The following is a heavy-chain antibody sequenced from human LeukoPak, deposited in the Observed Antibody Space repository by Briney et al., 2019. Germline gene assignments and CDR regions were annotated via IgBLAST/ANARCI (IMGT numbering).Heavy chain of an antibody. V-gene: IGHV3-53*01. CDR3: ARLPSFGSGRGHFDY. CDR2: IYSGGST. Sequence: PGGSLRLSCAASGFTVSSNYMSWVRQAPGKGLEWVSVIYSGGSTYYADSVKGRFTISRDNSKNTLYLQMNSLRAEDTAVYYCARLPSFGSGRGHFDYWGQGTLVTVSS. D-gene: IGHD3-10*01. CDR1: GFTVSSNY. J-gene: IGHJ4*02.